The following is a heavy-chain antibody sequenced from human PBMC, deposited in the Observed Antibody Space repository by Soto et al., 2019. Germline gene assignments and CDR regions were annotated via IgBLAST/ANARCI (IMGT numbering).Heavy chain of an antibody. V-gene: IGHV3-64*01. CDR3: AKDRWRTDKVSTIIDY. CDR2: ISSYGGST. J-gene: IGHJ4*02. CDR1: GFTFSSYA. D-gene: IGHD5-12*01. Sequence: GGSLRLSCAASGFTFSSYAMHWVRQAPGKGLEYVSAISSYGGSTYYANSVKGRFTISRDNSKNTLYLEMNSLGAEDTAVYYCAKDRWRTDKVSTIIDYWGQGTLVTVSS.